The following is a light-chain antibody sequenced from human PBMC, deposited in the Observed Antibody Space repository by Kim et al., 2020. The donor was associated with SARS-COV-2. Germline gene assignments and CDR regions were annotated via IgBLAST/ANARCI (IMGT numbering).Light chain of an antibody. CDR1: SGSIASQY. V-gene: IGLV6-57*02. Sequence: NFMLTQPHSMSASPGKTVTISCTGASGSIASQYVQWYQQRPGSAPTTVIYEDNKRPSGVPDRFSGSIDSSSNSASLTISGLKTEDEADYYCQSYDGTNRRVFGGGTQLTVL. CDR3: QSYDGTNRRV. J-gene: IGLJ3*02. CDR2: EDN.